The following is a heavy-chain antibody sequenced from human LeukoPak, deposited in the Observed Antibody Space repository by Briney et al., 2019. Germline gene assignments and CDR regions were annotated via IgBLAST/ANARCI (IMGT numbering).Heavy chain of an antibody. J-gene: IGHJ4*02. CDR3: ARDYWKSFDY. V-gene: IGHV3-74*01. Sequence: GVSLRVSCAASGFSFSSFWMHWVRQAPGKGLVWVSHINSDGTSTSYADSVKGRFTISRDNAKNTLYLQMNSLRAEDTAVYYCARDYWKSFDYRGQGTLVTVSS. D-gene: IGHD1-1*01. CDR2: INSDGTST. CDR1: GFSFSSFW.